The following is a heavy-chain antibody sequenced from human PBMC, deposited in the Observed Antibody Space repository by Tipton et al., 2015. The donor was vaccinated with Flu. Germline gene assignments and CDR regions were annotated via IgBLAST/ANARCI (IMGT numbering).Heavy chain of an antibody. Sequence: TLSLTCTVSGDSISSNSFFWNWIRQPAGKGLEWIGRIYSGGSTSYSPSLEGRVTISVDTSKHQFSLNLSSVTAADTAMYYCARGMRTTAGNFDNWGQGTLVTVSS. CDR1: GDSISSNSFF. CDR3: ARGMRTTAGNFDN. D-gene: IGHD1-1*01. V-gene: IGHV4-61*02. J-gene: IGHJ4*02. CDR2: IYSGGST.